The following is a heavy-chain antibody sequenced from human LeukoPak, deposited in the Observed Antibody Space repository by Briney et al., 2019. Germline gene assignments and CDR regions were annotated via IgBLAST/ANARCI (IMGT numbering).Heavy chain of an antibody. Sequence: GGSPRLSCAASGFTVSSNYMSWVRQAPGKGLEWVSVIYSAGSTYYPDSVKGRFTVSSDNSKNMLYLQMNSLRVEDTAVYYCAGDTSGYYYVDYWGQGTLVTVPS. D-gene: IGHD3-22*01. J-gene: IGHJ4*02. V-gene: IGHV3-53*01. CDR3: AGDTSGYYYVDY. CDR1: GFTVSSNY. CDR2: IYSAGST.